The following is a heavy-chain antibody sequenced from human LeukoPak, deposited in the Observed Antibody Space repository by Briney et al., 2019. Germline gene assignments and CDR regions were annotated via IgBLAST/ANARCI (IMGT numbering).Heavy chain of an antibody. Sequence: GGSLRLSCAASGFTFSNYWMSWVRQAPGKGLEWVANIKKDGSEKYYVDSVKGRFTISRDNAKNSLYLQMNSLRAEDTAVYYCAELGITMIGGVWGKGTTVTISS. CDR1: GFTFSNYW. CDR3: AELGITMIGGV. D-gene: IGHD3-10*02. V-gene: IGHV3-7*01. CDR2: IKKDGSEK. J-gene: IGHJ6*04.